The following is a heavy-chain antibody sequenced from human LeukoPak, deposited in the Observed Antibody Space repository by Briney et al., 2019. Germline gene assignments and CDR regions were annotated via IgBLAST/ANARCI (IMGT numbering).Heavy chain of an antibody. CDR1: GDSITSYF. CDR3: ARVGDGYNTGYFDL. CDR2: IYYSGST. J-gene: IGHJ2*01. Sequence: SETLSLTCTVSGDSITSYFWSWIRQPPGKGLEWIGSIYYSGSTYYNPSLKSRVTISVDTSKNQFSLKLSSVTAADTAVCYCARVGDGYNTGYFDLWGRGTLVTVSS. V-gene: IGHV4-59*12. D-gene: IGHD5-24*01.